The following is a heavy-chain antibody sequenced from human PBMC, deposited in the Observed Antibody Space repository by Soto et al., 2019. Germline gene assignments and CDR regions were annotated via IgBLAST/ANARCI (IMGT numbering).Heavy chain of an antibody. CDR3: ARWTGTTSPTKTGWEFDY. CDR1: GGSISSGGYY. V-gene: IGHV4-31*03. J-gene: IGHJ4*02. CDR2: IYYSGST. Sequence: SETLSLTCTVSGGSISSGGYYWSWIRQHPGKGLEWIGYIYYSGSTYYNPSLKSRVTISVDTSKNQFSLKLSSVTAADTAVYYCARWTGTTSPTKTGWEFDYWGQGTLVTVSS. D-gene: IGHD1-7*01.